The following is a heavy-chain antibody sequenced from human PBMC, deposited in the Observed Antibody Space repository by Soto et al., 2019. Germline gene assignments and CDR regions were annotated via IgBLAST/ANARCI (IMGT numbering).Heavy chain of an antibody. V-gene: IGHV4-39*01. CDR1: GGSISSSSYY. CDR3: ARVWTTVTTNWFDP. J-gene: IGHJ5*02. D-gene: IGHD4-4*01. CDR2: IYYSGST. Sequence: SETLSLTCTVSGGSISSSSYYWGWIRQPPGKGLEWIGSIYYSGSTYYNPSLKSRVTISVDTSKNQFSLKLSSVTAADTAVYYCARVWTTVTTNWFDPWGQGTLVTVSS.